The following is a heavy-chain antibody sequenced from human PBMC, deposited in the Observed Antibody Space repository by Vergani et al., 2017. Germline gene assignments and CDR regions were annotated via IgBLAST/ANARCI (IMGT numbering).Heavy chain of an antibody. CDR3: ARDYYDSSGHHLPFDY. CDR1: GGTFSSYA. Sequence: QVQLVQSGAEVKKPGSSVKVSCKASGGTFSSYAISWVRQAPGQGLEWMGRIIPILGIANYAQKFQGRVTITADKSTSTAYVELSSLRSEDTAVYYCARDYYDSSGHHLPFDYWGQGTLVTVSS. CDR2: IIPILGIA. D-gene: IGHD3-22*01. J-gene: IGHJ4*02. V-gene: IGHV1-69*09.